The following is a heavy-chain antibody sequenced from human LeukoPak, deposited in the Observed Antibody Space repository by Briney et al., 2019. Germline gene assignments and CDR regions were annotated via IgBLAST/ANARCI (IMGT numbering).Heavy chain of an antibody. D-gene: IGHD6-13*01. CDR3: ARGLEAAAPHPYDF. J-gene: IGHJ4*02. Sequence: ASVKVSCKASGYTFTSYGISWVRQAPGQGLEWMGWSSAYNGHTNYAQKFQGRVTMTTDTSTSTAYMELRSLRFDDSAVYYCARGLEAAAPHPYDFWGQGTLVAVSS. CDR1: GYTFTSYG. CDR2: SSAYNGHT. V-gene: IGHV1-18*01.